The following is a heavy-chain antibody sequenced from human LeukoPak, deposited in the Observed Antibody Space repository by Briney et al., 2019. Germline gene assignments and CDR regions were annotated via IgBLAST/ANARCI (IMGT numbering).Heavy chain of an antibody. J-gene: IGHJ4*02. V-gene: IGHV4-34*01. CDR1: GGSFSGYY. CDR2: INHSGST. D-gene: IGHD3-22*01. CDR3: ASSGYYFYFDS. Sequence: PSETLSLTCAVYGGSFSGYYWSWIRQPPGKGLEWIGEINHSGSTYYNSSLKSRVTISVDTSKNQFSLDLSSVTAADTAVYFCASSGYYFYFDSWGQGTLVTVSS.